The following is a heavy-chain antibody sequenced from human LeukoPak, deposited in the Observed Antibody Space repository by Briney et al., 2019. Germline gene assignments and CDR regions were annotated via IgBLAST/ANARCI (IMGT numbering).Heavy chain of an antibody. D-gene: IGHD3-16*02. Sequence: ASVKVSCKASGGTFSSYAISWVRQAPGQGLEWMGGIIPIFGTANYAQKFQGRVTITADESTSTAYMELSSLRSEDTAVYYCARTHFYVWGSYRYGRYFDYWGQGTLVTVSS. CDR2: IIPIFGTA. CDR3: ARTHFYVWGSYRYGRYFDY. J-gene: IGHJ4*02. CDR1: GGTFSSYA. V-gene: IGHV1-69*01.